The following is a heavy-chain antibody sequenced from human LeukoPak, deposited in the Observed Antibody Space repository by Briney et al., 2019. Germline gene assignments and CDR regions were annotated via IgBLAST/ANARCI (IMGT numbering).Heavy chain of an antibody. Sequence: SVKVSCKASGGTFSSYAISWVRQAPGQGLEWMGGIIPIFGTANYAQKFQGRVTITTDESTSTAYMELSSLRSEDTAVYYCATRLVPSLPTIAAAGPPGYYYYYMDVWGKGTTVTVSS. J-gene: IGHJ6*03. D-gene: IGHD6-13*01. CDR1: GGTFSSYA. CDR3: ATRLVPSLPTIAAAGPPGYYYYYMDV. V-gene: IGHV1-69*05. CDR2: IIPIFGTA.